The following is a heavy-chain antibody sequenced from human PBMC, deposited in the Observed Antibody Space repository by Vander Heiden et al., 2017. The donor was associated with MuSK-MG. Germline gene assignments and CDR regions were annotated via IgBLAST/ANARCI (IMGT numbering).Heavy chain of an antibody. CDR2: IFSNEEK. V-gene: IGHV2-26*04. CDR1: WFSLGNGRMG. J-gene: IGHJ2*01. CDR3: AWSGDEGAWYFDL. Sequence: QLTWKESGPVLLKRTETLTLTWDVPWFSLGNGRMGVSWIRQPPGKALEWLADIFSNEEKSYSSALKSRLTISKYTSKNQVGLTMTNLTPADTATYCCAWSGDEGAWYFDLWGRGTLVTVSS.